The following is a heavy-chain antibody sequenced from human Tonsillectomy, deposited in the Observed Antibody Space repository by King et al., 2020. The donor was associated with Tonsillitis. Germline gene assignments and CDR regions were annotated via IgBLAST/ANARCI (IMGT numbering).Heavy chain of an antibody. CDR2: IYPGDADT. J-gene: IGHJ4*02. CDR1: GYSFTSYC. Sequence: QLVQSGAEVKKPGESLNISCKGSGYSFTSYCIGRVRQIPGKGLEGIGIIYPGDADTRYSPSFQGQVTFSADKSISTAYLQWSSLKASDTAMYYCARPRRCGGDCYSHYYFDYWGQGTLVTVSS. V-gene: IGHV5-51*01. D-gene: IGHD2-21*02. CDR3: ARPRRCGGDCYSHYYFDY.